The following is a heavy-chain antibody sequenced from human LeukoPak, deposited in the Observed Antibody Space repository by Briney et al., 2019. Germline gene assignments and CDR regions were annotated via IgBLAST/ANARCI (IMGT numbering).Heavy chain of an antibody. Sequence: GGSLRLSCAASGFTFSSYSMNWVRQAPGKGLEWVSSISSSSSYIYSADSVKGRFTISRDNAKNSLYLQMNSLRAEDTAVYYCARDSYDSSGYYPYWGQGTLVTVSS. CDR3: ARDSYDSSGYYPY. CDR1: GFTFSSYS. CDR2: ISSSSSYI. V-gene: IGHV3-21*01. D-gene: IGHD3-22*01. J-gene: IGHJ4*02.